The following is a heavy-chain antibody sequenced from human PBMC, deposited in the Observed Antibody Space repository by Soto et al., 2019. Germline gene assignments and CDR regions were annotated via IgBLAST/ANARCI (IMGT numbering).Heavy chain of an antibody. CDR3: AKGKSTGDIDWFDP. CDR2: LIGGHYGT. J-gene: IGHJ5*02. V-gene: IGHV3-23*01. D-gene: IGHD3-10*01. Sequence: GGSLRLSCTASGFTLQNYAMAWVRQAPGKGLEWVSTLIGGHYGTAYSYSVKGRLTVSRDNSKNCLYLQMNSLGVEDTAMYFCAKGKSTGDIDWFDPWGQGSLVTVSS. CDR1: GFTLQNYA.